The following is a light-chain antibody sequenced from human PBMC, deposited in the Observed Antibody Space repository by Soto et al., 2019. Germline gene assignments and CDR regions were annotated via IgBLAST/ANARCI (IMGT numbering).Light chain of an antibody. CDR1: QSVSSK. CDR3: QQYDDWPPA. Sequence: DTVMTQSPATLCLSPLERATLSCRASQSVSSKLVWYQQKPGQAPRFLIYGASTRATGIPARFRGSGSGTEFTLTIDSLQSEDFAVYYCQQYDDWPPAFGGGTK. J-gene: IGKJ4*01. V-gene: IGKV3-15*01. CDR2: GAS.